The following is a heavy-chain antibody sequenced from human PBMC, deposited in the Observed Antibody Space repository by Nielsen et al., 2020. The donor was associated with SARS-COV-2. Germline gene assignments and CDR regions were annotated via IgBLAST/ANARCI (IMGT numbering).Heavy chain of an antibody. D-gene: IGHD5-24*01. CDR2: ISQDGNIK. J-gene: IGHJ6*02. CDR1: GFIFRSYA. CDR3: AKAGLQEMATSYYYYYGMDV. Sequence: GESLKISCAASGFIFRSYAMHWVRQAPGKGLEWVAFISQDGNIKTYADSVRGRFTISRDNAKNSLYLQMNSLRAEDTALYYCAKAGLQEMATSYYYYYGMDVWGQGTTVTVSS. V-gene: IGHV3-30-3*01.